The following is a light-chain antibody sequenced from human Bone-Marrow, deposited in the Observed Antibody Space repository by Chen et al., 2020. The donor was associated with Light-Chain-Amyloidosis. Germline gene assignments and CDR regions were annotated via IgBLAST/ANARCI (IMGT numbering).Light chain of an antibody. Sequence: EIVLTQSLGTLSLSPGEGANLSCRASQTISSNYLTWYQQKFGQASRPLIYGSSSRATGIPDRFTGSGSGTDFTLTINRLEPEDFAMYYCQQYGTSPLTFGGGTKVEIK. CDR2: GSS. J-gene: IGKJ4*01. CDR3: QQYGTSPLT. V-gene: IGKV3-20*01. CDR1: QTISSNY.